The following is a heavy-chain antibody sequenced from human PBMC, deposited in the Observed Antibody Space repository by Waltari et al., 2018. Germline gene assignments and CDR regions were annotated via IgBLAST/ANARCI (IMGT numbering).Heavy chain of an antibody. CDR2: INHSGST. CDR1: GGSFSGYY. Sequence: QVQLQQWGAGLLKPSETLSLTCAVYGGSFSGYYWSWNRQPPGKGLEWIGEINHSGSTNYNPSLKSRVTISVDTSKNQFSLKLSSVTAADTAVYYCARFPGIAAAGTGNWFDPWGQGTLVTVSS. V-gene: IGHV4-34*01. J-gene: IGHJ5*02. CDR3: ARFPGIAAAGTGNWFDP. D-gene: IGHD6-13*01.